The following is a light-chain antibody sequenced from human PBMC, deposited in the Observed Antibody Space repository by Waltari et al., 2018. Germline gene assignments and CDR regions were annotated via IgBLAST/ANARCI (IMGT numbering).Light chain of an antibody. V-gene: IGKV1-5*01. Sequence: DIQMTQSPSSLSASIGDRVTITCRASQSINHYLCWYQQKPGQAPKLLIYTASTLDDGVPSRFSGSGSGTEFTLTISSLQPDDFATYYCQQYTSFSLTFGGGTTVEIK. CDR1: QSINHY. J-gene: IGKJ4*01. CDR2: TAS. CDR3: QQYTSFSLT.